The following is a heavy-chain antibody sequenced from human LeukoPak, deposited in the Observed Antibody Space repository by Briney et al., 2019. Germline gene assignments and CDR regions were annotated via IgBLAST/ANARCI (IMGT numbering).Heavy chain of an antibody. J-gene: IGHJ5*02. CDR1: GGSISTYY. CDR2: IYYSGST. D-gene: IGHD2-2*02. CDR3: ARRDIVVVPTGIPQFDP. Sequence: SETLSLTCTFSGGSISTYYWNWIRQPPGKGLEWIGYIYYSGSTCYNPSLKSRVTISIDRSKNQFSLKLSSVTAADTAVYYCARRDIVVVPTGIPQFDPWGQGTLVTVSS. V-gene: IGHV4-59*12.